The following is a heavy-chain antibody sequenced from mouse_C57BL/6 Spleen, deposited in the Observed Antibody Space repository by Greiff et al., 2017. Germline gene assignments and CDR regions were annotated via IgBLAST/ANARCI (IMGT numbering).Heavy chain of an antibody. CDR3: ARSNYDVGAMDY. CDR2: INPNNGGT. V-gene: IGHV1-26*01. J-gene: IGHJ4*01. D-gene: IGHD2-4*01. CDR1: GYTFTDYY. Sequence: EVQLQQSGPELVKPGASVKISCKASGYTFTDYYMNWVKQSHGKSLEWIGDINPNNGGTSYNQKFKGKATLTVDKSSSPAYMELRSLTSEDSAVYYCARSNYDVGAMDYWGQGTSVTVSS.